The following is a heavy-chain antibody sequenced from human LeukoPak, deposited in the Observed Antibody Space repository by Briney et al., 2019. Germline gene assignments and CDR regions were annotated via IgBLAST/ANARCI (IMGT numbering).Heavy chain of an antibody. D-gene: IGHD1-14*01. CDR2: ISPDGST. J-gene: IGHJ4*02. CDR1: GGSFSGYF. Sequence: SETPSLTCAVYGGSFSGYFWIWIRQPPGKGLEWIGEISPDGSTTYNPSLKSRVTISVDTSKTQFSLKLSSVAAADTAVYYCARRRKSNDNWGQGSLVTVSS. CDR3: ARRRKSNDN. V-gene: IGHV4-34*01.